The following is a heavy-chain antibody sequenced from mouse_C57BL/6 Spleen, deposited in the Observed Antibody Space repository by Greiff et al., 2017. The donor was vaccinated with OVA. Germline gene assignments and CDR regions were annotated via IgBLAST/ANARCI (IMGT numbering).Heavy chain of an antibody. CDR2: ISSGGSST. CDR1: GFTFSSYG. Sequence: EVQLQESGGDLVKPGGSLKLSCAASGFTFSSYGMSWVRQTPDKRLEWVATISSGGSSTYYPDSVKGRFTISRDNAKNTLYLQMSSLKSEDTAMYYCASHDGYGDYAMDYWGQGTSVTVSS. D-gene: IGHD2-3*01. CDR3: ASHDGYGDYAMDY. V-gene: IGHV5-6*01. J-gene: IGHJ4*01.